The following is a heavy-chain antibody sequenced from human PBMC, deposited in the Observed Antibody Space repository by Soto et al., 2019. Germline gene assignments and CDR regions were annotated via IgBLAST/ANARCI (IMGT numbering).Heavy chain of an antibody. CDR1: GGTFSSYA. Sequence: QVQLVQSGAEVKKPGSSVKVSCKASGGTFSSYAISWVRQAPGQGLEWMGGIIPIFGTANYAQKFQGRVTITADESTSTTYMELSSLRSEETAVYYCARDLYGYSYGRDGYYFDYWGQGTLVTVSS. J-gene: IGHJ4*02. CDR2: IIPIFGTA. V-gene: IGHV1-69*01. D-gene: IGHD5-18*01. CDR3: ARDLYGYSYGRDGYYFDY.